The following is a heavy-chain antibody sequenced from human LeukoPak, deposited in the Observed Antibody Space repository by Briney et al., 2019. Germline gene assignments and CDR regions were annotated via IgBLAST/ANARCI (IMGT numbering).Heavy chain of an antibody. J-gene: IGHJ4*02. D-gene: IGHD5-18*01. CDR1: GFTFSSYA. CDR3: ARADTAMDRGFDY. V-gene: IGHV3-23*01. Sequence: GGSLRLSCAASGFTFSSYAMSWVRQAPGKGLEWVSAISGSGGSTYYADSVKGRFTISRDNSKNTLYLQMNSLRAEDTAVYYCARADTAMDRGFDYWGQGTLVTVSS. CDR2: ISGSGGST.